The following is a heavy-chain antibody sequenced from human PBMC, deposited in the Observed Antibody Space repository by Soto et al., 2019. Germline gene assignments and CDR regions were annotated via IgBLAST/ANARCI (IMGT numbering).Heavy chain of an antibody. CDR1: GYTFTSYA. D-gene: IGHD5-12*01. CDR2: INAGNGNT. J-gene: IGHJ4*02. V-gene: IGHV1-3*01. CDR3: ARDLSIVATTTLDY. Sequence: ASEKVSCKASGYTFTSYAMHWVRQAPGQRLEWMGWINAGNGNTKYSQKFQGRVTITRDTSASTAYMELSSLRSEDTAVYYCARDLSIVATTTLDYWGQGTLVTVSS.